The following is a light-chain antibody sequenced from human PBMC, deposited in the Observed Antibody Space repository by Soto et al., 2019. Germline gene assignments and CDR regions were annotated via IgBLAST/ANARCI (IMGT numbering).Light chain of an antibody. V-gene: IGLV1-40*01. CDR3: QSYENSRTGFYV. CDR2: GNT. CDR1: SSDIGAGFD. J-gene: IGLJ1*01. Sequence: QAVVTQPPSVSGAPGQRVTISCTGSSSDIGAGFDVHWYQHLPGTAPKLLIYGNTNRPSGVPGRFSGSKSGTSASLVITGLQAEDEADYYCQSYENSRTGFYVFGXXXXLTVL.